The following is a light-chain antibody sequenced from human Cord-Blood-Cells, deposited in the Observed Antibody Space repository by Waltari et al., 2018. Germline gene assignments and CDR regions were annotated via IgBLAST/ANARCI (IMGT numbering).Light chain of an antibody. CDR1: SSDVGGYNY. V-gene: IGLV2-11*01. CDR3: CSYAGSYTYV. J-gene: IGLJ1*01. Sequence: QSALTQPRSVSGSPGQSVTISCTGTSSDVGGYNYVSWYHQHPGKAPKLRIYDVSKRPSGVPDRFSGSKSGNTASLTISGLQAEDEADYYCCSYAGSYTYVFGTGTKVTVL. CDR2: DVS.